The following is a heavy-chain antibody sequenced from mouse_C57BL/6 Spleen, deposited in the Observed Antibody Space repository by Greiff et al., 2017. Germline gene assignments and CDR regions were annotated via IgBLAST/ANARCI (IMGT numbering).Heavy chain of an antibody. V-gene: IGHV3-6*01. CDR2: ISYDGSN. D-gene: IGHD1-1*01. J-gene: IGHJ4*01. CDR3: AREDYGSEYYYAMDY. Sequence: EVKLQESGPGLVKPSQSLSLTCSVTGYSITSGYYWNWIRQFPGNKLEWMGYISYDGSNNYNPSLNNRISITRYTSKNQFFLKLNSVTTEDTATYYCAREDYGSEYYYAMDYWGQGTSVTVSS. CDR1: GYSITSGYY.